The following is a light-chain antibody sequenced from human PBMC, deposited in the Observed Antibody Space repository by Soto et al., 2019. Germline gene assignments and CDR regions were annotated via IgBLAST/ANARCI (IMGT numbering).Light chain of an antibody. CDR3: VQATEFPRP. J-gene: IGKJ1*01. V-gene: IGKV2-24*01. Sequence: IVMTQTPLSAPVTLVQPASISCWSSQSLGHSDGNTYLSWLHQRPGQPPRLLIYKVSNRLSGVPERFSGSGAGTYFTLKISRVEAEDVGLYYCVQATEFPRPFGQGTRVE. CDR2: KVS. CDR1: QSLGHSDGNTY.